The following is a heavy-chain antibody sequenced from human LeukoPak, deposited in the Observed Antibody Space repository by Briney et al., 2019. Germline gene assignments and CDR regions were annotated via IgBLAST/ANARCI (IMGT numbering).Heavy chain of an antibody. D-gene: IGHD6-6*01. Sequence: PSETLSLTCAVYGGSFSGYYWSWIRQPPGKGLEWIGEINHSGSTNYNPSLKSRVTISVDTSKNQFSLKLSSVTAADTAVYYCARSPISIAARRLDYWGQGTLVTVSS. CDR1: GGSFSGYY. V-gene: IGHV4-34*01. J-gene: IGHJ4*02. CDR2: INHSGST. CDR3: ARSPISIAARRLDY.